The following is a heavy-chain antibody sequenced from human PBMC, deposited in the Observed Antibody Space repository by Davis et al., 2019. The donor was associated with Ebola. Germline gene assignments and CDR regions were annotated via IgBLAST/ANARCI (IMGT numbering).Heavy chain of an antibody. CDR2: ISYDGSNK. CDR3: AKEKTTVTTFWYFDL. V-gene: IGHV3-30*18. D-gene: IGHD4-17*01. CDR1: GFTFSSYG. J-gene: IGHJ2*01. Sequence: PGGSLRLSCAASGFTFSSYGMHWVRQAPGKVLEWVAVISYDGSNKYYADSVKGRFTISRDNSKNTLYLQMNSLRAEDTAVYYCAKEKTTVTTFWYFDLWGRGTLVTVSS.